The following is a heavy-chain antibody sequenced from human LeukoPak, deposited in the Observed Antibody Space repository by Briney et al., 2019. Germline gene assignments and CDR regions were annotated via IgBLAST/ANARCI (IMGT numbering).Heavy chain of an antibody. CDR3: ARDSTTVILYYYYYGMDV. CDR2: IKQDGSEK. D-gene: IGHD4-11*01. CDR1: GFTFSSYW. Sequence: PGGSLRLSCVASGFTFSSYWMSWVRQAPGKGLEWVANIKQDGSEKYYVDSVKGRFTISRDNAKNSLYLQMNSLRAEDTAVYYCARDSTTVILYYYYYGMDVWGQGTTVTVSS. J-gene: IGHJ6*02. V-gene: IGHV3-7*01.